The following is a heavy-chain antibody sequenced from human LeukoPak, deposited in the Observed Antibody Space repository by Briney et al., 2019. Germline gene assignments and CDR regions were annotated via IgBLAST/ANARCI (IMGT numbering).Heavy chain of an antibody. CDR3: AKILTGTGTTMDV. CDR2: IYYNGIS. J-gene: IGHJ6*02. CDR1: GGSISGYY. D-gene: IGHD1-20*01. V-gene: IGHV4-59*01. Sequence: SETLSLTCTVSGGSISGYYWSWIRQPPGKGLEWIAYIYYNGISSYNPSLKSRVIISVDSSKNQFSLKLTSVTAADTAVYYCAKILTGTGTTMDVWGQGTTVTVSS.